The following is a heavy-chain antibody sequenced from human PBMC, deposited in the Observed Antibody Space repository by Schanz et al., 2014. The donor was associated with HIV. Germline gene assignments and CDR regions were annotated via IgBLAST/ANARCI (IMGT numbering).Heavy chain of an antibody. J-gene: IGHJ4*02. D-gene: IGHD2-15*01. CDR3: AKDIEVVVAAMGFDY. CDR2: ISGSGGST. CDR1: GFAFSDYA. Sequence: VQVVESGGGVVQPGRSLRLSCAASGFAFSDYAMSWVRQAPGKGLEWVSAISGSGGSTNYADSVKGRFTISRDNSKNTLYLQMNSLRAEDTAVYYCAKDIEVVVAAMGFDYWGQGTLVTVSS. V-gene: IGHV3-23*04.